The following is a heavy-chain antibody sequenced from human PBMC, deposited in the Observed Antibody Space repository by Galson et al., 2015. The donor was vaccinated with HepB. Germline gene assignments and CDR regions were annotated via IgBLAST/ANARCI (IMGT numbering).Heavy chain of an antibody. CDR3: AKFFSERYSLAFDS. D-gene: IGHD1-26*01. V-gene: IGHV3-23*01. Sequence: RLSCAASGFTFSNFAMSWVRQAPGKGLEWVSTIRADTLRTFYADSVKGRFTISRDNAKNTLYLQMNSLRAEDTALYYCAKFFSERYSLAFDSWGREPWSPSPQ. CDR2: IRADTLRT. J-gene: IGHJ4*02. CDR1: GFTFSNFA.